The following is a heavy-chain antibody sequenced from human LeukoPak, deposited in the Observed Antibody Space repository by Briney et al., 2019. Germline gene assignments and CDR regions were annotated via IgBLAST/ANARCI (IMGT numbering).Heavy chain of an antibody. V-gene: IGHV1-69*05. CDR2: IIPIFGTA. Sequence: GASVKVSCKASGGTFSSYAISWVRQAPGQGLEWMGGIIPIFGTANYAQKFQGRVTITTDESTSSAYMELSSLRSEDTAVYYCASSAVHYYDSSGTWGQGTLVTVSS. CDR3: ASSAVHYYDSSGT. D-gene: IGHD3-22*01. J-gene: IGHJ5*02. CDR1: GGTFSSYA.